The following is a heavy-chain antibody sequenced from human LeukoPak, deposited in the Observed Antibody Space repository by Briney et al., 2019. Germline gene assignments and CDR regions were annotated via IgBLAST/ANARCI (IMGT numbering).Heavy chain of an antibody. Sequence: PGRSLRLSCAASGFTFSSYAMHWVRQAPGKGLEWVAVISYDGSNKYYADSVKGRFTISRDNSKNTLYLQMNSLRAEDTAVYYCARDSTYYDFWSREGGWFDPWGQRTLVTVSS. J-gene: IGHJ5*02. CDR2: ISYDGSNK. V-gene: IGHV3-30-3*01. CDR1: GFTFSSYA. CDR3: ARDSTYYDFWSREGGWFDP. D-gene: IGHD3-3*01.